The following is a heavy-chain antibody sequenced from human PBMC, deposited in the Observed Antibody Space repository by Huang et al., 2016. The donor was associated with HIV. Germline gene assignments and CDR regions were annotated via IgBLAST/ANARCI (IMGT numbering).Heavy chain of an antibody. D-gene: IGHD2-21*02. CDR3: VKARDTNYFNY. Sequence: EVQLLESGGGLVQPGGSLRLSCAASGFSFSTYDMAWVRQAPGKGLEWVSGISDSGSNKYNANSVKGRFTISRDNSKNTLYLQMNRLKAEDTALYYCVKARDTNYFNYWGQGTLVTVSS. CDR2: ISDSGSNK. J-gene: IGHJ4*02. CDR1: GFSFSTYD. V-gene: IGHV3-23*01.